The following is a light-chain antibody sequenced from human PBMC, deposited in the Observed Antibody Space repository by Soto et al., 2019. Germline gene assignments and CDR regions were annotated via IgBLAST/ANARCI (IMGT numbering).Light chain of an antibody. CDR3: QQNDSSPRT. CDR2: GAS. Sequence: EIVMTQSPATLSVSPGERATLSCRASQSLSSSSLAWYQQKPGQAPRLLISGASSRAADIPDRFSGSGSGTDFTLTINRLESEDFAVYYCQQNDSSPRTFGQGTKVDIK. CDR1: QSLSSSS. V-gene: IGKV3-20*01. J-gene: IGKJ1*01.